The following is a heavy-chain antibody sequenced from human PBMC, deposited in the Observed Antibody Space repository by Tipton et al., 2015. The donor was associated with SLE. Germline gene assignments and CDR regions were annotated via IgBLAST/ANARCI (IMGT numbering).Heavy chain of an antibody. CDR3: ARRYSSNWYGSYDILDM. CDR2: IYSSGDR. CDR1: GGSISFDY. D-gene: IGHD6-13*01. Sequence: LRLSCTVSGGSISFDYWSWIRQSAGRGLEWIGRIYSSGDRDYNPSLRSRVTISVDTSKNQFSLRLSSVTAADTALYYCARRYSSNWYGSYDILDMWGQGTMVIVSS. J-gene: IGHJ3*02. V-gene: IGHV4-4*07.